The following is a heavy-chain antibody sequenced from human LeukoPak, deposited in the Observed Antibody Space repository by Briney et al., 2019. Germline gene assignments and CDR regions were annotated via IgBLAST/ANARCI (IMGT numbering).Heavy chain of an antibody. Sequence: GGSLRLSCAASGFTFSSYAMHWVRQAPGKGLEWVAVISYDGSNKYYADSVKGRFTISRDNSKNTLYLQMNSLRAEDTAVYYCARDRAYCSSTSCYLVGVAFDIWGQGTMVTVSS. CDR3: ARDRAYCSSTSCYLVGVAFDI. CDR1: GFTFSSYA. CDR2: ISYDGSNK. J-gene: IGHJ3*02. D-gene: IGHD2-2*01. V-gene: IGHV3-30-3*01.